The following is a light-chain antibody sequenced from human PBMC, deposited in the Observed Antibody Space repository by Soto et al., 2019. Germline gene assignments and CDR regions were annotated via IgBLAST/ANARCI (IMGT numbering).Light chain of an antibody. J-gene: IGKJ4*01. CDR1: QSVGRNY. CDR2: DAS. CDR3: QQYSSSPLT. V-gene: IGKV3-20*01. Sequence: EIVLTQSPGTLSVSPGERATLSCRASQSVGRNYLAWYQQKPGQAPRLLIYDASSRATGIPDRISGSGSGTDFTLTISRLEPEDFAVYYCQQYSSSPLTFGGGTKVETK.